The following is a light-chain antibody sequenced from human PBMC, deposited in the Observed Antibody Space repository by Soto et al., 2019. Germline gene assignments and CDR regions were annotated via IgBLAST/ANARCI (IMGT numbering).Light chain of an antibody. J-gene: IGLJ2*01. CDR2: DVS. CDR3: SSHTGSPVV. V-gene: IGLV2-14*01. CDR1: SSDVGTYNY. Sequence: QSVLTQPASVSGSPGQSITISCTGTSSDVGTYNYVSWYQQHPGKAPKLMIYDVSNRPSGVSNRFSGSKSGNTASLTISGVQAEDEADYYCSSHTGSPVVFGGGTKLTVL.